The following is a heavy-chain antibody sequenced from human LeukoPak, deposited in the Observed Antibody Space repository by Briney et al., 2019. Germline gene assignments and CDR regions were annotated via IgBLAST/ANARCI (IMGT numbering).Heavy chain of an antibody. Sequence: GGSLRLSCAASGFTFSSYAMSWVRQAPGKGLEWVGRIKSKTDGGTTDYAAPVKGRFTISRDDSKNTLYLQMNSLKTEDTAVYYCTTVSWFGELGAYFDYWGQGTLVTVSS. J-gene: IGHJ4*02. CDR2: IKSKTDGGTT. V-gene: IGHV3-15*01. D-gene: IGHD3-10*01. CDR1: GFTFSSYA. CDR3: TTVSWFGELGAYFDY.